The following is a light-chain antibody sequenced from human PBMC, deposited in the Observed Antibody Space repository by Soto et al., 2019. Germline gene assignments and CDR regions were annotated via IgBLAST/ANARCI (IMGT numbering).Light chain of an antibody. CDR3: SSYTSSSTLDV. V-gene: IGLV2-14*01. CDR2: EVS. J-gene: IGLJ3*02. CDR1: SSDVGGYNY. Sequence: QSALTQPASVSGSPGQSITISCTGTSSDVGGYNYVSWYQQHPGKAPKLMIYEVSNRPSGVSNRFSGSKSGNTASLTISGRQADDEADYYCSSYTSSSTLDVFGGGTKLTVL.